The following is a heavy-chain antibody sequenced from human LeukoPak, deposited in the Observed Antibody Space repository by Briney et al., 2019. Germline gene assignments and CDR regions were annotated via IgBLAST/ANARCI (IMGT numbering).Heavy chain of an antibody. J-gene: IGHJ4*02. D-gene: IGHD3-16*01. CDR1: GFTISVYS. V-gene: IGHV3-48*02. CDR3: ARSVGGHFDY. Sequence: PGGSLRLSCAASGFTISVYSMNWVRQPPGMGLEWVSYITSNSATIQYADSVKGRFTISRDNAKNSLSLQMNSLRDEDTAVYYCARSVGGHFDYWGQGTLVTVSS. CDR2: ITSNSATI.